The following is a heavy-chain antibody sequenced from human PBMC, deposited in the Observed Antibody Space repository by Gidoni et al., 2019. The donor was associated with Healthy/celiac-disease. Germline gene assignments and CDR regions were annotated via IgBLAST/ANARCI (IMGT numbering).Heavy chain of an antibody. CDR2: IYYSGST. J-gene: IGHJ6*02. CDR1: GGSISSYY. V-gene: IGHV4-59*08. CDR3: ARGRSFTNYGMDV. Sequence: QVQLQESGPGLVKPPETLSLTCTVAGGSISSYYWSWIRQPPGKGLEWIGYIYYSGSTNYNPSLKRRVTISVDTSKNQFSLKLSSVTAADTAVYYCARGRSFTNYGMDVWGQGTTVTVSS. D-gene: IGHD1-26*01.